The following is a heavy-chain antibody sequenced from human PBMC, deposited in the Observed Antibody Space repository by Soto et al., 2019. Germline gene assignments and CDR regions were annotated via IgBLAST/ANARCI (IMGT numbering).Heavy chain of an antibody. CDR1: GGSISSYY. D-gene: IGHD4-17*01. Sequence: SETLSLTCTVSGGSISSYYWSWIRQPPGKGLEWIGYIYYSGSTNYNPSLKSRVTISVDTSKNQFSLKLSSVTAADTAVYYCATSGDSPSNYYYYYYMDVWGKGTTVSVSS. CDR3: ATSGDSPSNYYYYYYMDV. V-gene: IGHV4-59*08. CDR2: IYYSGST. J-gene: IGHJ6*03.